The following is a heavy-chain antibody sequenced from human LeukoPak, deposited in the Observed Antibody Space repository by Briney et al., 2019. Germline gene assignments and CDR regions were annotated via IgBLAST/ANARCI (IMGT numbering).Heavy chain of an antibody. CDR1: GYTFTSYG. CDR3: AREKFGVSFDP. J-gene: IGHJ5*02. V-gene: IGHV1-18*04. Sequence: ASLKVSCKVSGYTFTSYGISWVRQAPGHGLEWMGWINPYNGHTNYAQPFQGRVTMTTDTSTSSGYMELRSLRSDDTAVCECAREKFGVSFDPWGKGTHATVSS. CDR2: INPYNGHT. D-gene: IGHD3-10*01.